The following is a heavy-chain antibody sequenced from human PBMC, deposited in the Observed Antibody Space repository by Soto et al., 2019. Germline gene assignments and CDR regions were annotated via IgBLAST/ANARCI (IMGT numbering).Heavy chain of an antibody. CDR2: INHSGST. CDR1: GGSFSGYY. D-gene: IGHD5-12*01. J-gene: IGHJ5*02. Sequence: QVQLQQWGAGLLKPSETLSLTCAVYGGSFSGYYWSWIRQPPGKGLEWIGEINHSGSTNYNPSLKSRVTITVDTSKNQFSLELSSVTAADTAVYYCASVGSGYVSEFDPWGPGTLVTVSS. CDR3: ASVGSGYVSEFDP. V-gene: IGHV4-34*01.